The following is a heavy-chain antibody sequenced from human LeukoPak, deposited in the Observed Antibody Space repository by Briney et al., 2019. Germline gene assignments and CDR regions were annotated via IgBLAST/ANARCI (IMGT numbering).Heavy chain of an antibody. CDR2: INPNGGGT. J-gene: IGHJ5*02. CDR1: GYTFTGYY. V-gene: IGHV1-2*02. CDR3: ARDDVYCSTSSCYVNWFDP. D-gene: IGHD2-2*01. Sequence: ASVKVSCKASGYTFTGYYMHWVRQAPGQGLEWMGWINPNGGGTNYAQKFQGRVTMTRDTSISTAYMELSRLTSDDTAVYYCARDDVYCSTSSCYVNWFDPWGQGTLVTVSS.